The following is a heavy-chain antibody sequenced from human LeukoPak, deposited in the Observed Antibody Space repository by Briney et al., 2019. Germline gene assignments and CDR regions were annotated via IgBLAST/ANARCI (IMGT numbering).Heavy chain of an antibody. V-gene: IGHV3-23*01. CDR1: GFTFSSYA. CDR2: ISGSGGST. CDR3: AKDRRRIAVAGIGPLDY. D-gene: IGHD6-19*01. Sequence: GGSLRLSCAASGFTFSSYAMSWVRQAPGKGLEWVSAISGSGGSTYYADSVKGRFTISRDNSKNTLYLQMNSLRAEDTAVYYCAKDRRRIAVAGIGPLDYWGQGTLVTVSS. J-gene: IGHJ4*02.